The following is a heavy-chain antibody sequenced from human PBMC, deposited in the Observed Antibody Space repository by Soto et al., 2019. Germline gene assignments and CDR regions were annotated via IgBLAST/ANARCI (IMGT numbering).Heavy chain of an antibody. CDR2: ISYDGSNK. D-gene: IGHD3-22*01. J-gene: IGHJ4*02. V-gene: IGHV3-30*03. Sequence: GGSLRLSCAASGFTFSSYGMHWVRQAPGKGLEWVAVISYDGSNKYYGDSVKGRFTISRDNSKNTLYLQMNSLRAEDTAVYYCARTESSGYCFDNWGQGTLVTVSS. CDR1: GFTFSSYG. CDR3: ARTESSGYCFDN.